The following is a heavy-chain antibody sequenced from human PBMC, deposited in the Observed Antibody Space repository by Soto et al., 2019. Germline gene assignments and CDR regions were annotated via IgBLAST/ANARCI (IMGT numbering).Heavy chain of an antibody. J-gene: IGHJ5*02. CDR2: IYPGDSDT. D-gene: IGHD4-17*01. CDR3: ARNLDYGDSINWFDP. CDR1: GYSFTSYW. Sequence: GESLKISCKGSGYSFTSYWIGWVRQMPGKGLEWMGIIYPGDSDTRYSPSFQGQVTISADKSISTAYLQWSSLKASDTAMYYCARNLDYGDSINWFDPWGQGTLVTVSS. V-gene: IGHV5-51*01.